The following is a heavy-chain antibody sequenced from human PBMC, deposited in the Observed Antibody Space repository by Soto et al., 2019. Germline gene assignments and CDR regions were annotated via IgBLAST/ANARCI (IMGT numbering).Heavy chain of an antibody. V-gene: IGHV3-15*01. D-gene: IGHD6-6*01. CDR3: TTGSIRSSSSSGYSYMDV. J-gene: IGHJ6*03. CDR1: GFSFSNAW. CDR2: IKSKTDGGTT. Sequence: GGSLRLSCAASGFSFSNAWMSWVRQAPGKGLEWVGRIKSKTDGGTTDYAAPVKGRFTISRDDSKNTLYLQMNSLKTEDTAVYYCTTGSIRSSSSSGYSYMDVWGKGTTVTVSS.